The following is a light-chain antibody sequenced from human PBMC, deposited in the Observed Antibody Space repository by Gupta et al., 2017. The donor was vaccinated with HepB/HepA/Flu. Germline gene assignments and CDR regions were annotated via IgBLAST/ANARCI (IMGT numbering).Light chain of an antibody. Sequence: ETVITQSPATLSVSPGERVTLSCRASQRLNDNLAWYQQRPGQAPRLVIFAASKRATGIPARFSGSESGTEFTLTISILHSEDFAIYYCQQDNNWPYTFGQGTKLEI. J-gene: IGKJ2*01. CDR2: AAS. CDR3: QQDNNWPYT. CDR1: QRLNDN. V-gene: IGKV3-15*01.